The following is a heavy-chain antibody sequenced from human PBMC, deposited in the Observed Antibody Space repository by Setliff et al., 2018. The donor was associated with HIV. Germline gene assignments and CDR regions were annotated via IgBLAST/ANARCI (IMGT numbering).Heavy chain of an antibody. CDR1: GFTFSAYR. V-gene: IGHV3-48*01. CDR2: ISSSGSTI. CDR3: AKGEVFAYYYDSSGLFDI. Sequence: GGSLRLSCAASGFTFSAYRMNWVRQAPGKGLEWLSYISSSGSTICYADSVKGRFTISRDNAKNTLYLQMNSLRAEDTAVYYCAKGEVFAYYYDSSGLFDIWGQGTMVTVSS. J-gene: IGHJ3*02. D-gene: IGHD3-22*01.